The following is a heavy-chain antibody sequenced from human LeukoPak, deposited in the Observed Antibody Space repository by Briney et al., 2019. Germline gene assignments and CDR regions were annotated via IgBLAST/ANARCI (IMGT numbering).Heavy chain of an antibody. V-gene: IGHV3-15*01. CDR1: GFTFSNAW. J-gene: IGHJ4*02. Sequence: GGSLRLSCAASGFTFSNAWMSWVRQAPGKGLEWVGRIKSKTDGGTTDYAAPVKGRFTISRDDSKNTLYLQMNSLKTEDTAVYYCTTMYYDFWSGYWHDYWGQGTLVTVSS. CDR3: TTMYYDFWSGYWHDY. CDR2: IKSKTDGGTT. D-gene: IGHD3-3*01.